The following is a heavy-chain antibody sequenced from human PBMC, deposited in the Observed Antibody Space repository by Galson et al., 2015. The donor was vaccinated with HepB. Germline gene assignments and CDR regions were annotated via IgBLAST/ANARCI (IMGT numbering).Heavy chain of an antibody. Sequence: SVKVSCKASGYTFTNYYMHWVRQAPGQGLEWMGIINPNSGRTSYAPKFQGRVTMTRDTSTSTLYMELSSLRSEDTAVYYGAREVVPAAYYGMDVWGQGTTVTVSS. D-gene: IGHD2-2*01. V-gene: IGHV1-46*01. CDR3: AREVVPAAYYGMDV. J-gene: IGHJ6*02. CDR2: INPNSGRT. CDR1: GYTFTNYY.